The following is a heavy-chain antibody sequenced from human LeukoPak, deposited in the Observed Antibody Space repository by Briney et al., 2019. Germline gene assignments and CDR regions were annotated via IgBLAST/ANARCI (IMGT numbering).Heavy chain of an antibody. CDR1: GYSISSGYY. D-gene: IGHD3-16*01. J-gene: IGHJ4*02. V-gene: IGHV4-38-2*02. CDR2: IYHSGST. Sequence: SETLSLTYTVSGYSISSGYYWGWIRQPPGKGLEWIGSIYHSGSTYYNPSLKSRVTISVDTSKNQFSLKLSSVTAADTAMYYCARGDMITFGGSIGDYWGQGTLVTVSS. CDR3: ARGDMITFGGSIGDY.